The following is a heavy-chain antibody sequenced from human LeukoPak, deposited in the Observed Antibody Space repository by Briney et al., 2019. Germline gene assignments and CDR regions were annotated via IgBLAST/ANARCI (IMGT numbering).Heavy chain of an antibody. J-gene: IGHJ6*02. Sequence: GGSLGLSCAASGFTFSSYAMHWVRQAPGKGLEYVSAISSNGGSTYYANSVKGRFTISRDNSKNTLYLQMGSLRAEDMAVYYCARDRTGVTTSPSYGMDVWGQGTTVTVSS. CDR3: ARDRTGVTTSPSYGMDV. D-gene: IGHD4-17*01. CDR1: GFTFSSYA. CDR2: ISSNGGST. V-gene: IGHV3-64*01.